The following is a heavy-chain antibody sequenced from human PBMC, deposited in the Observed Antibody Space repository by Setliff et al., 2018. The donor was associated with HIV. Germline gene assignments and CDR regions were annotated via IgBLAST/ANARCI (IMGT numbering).Heavy chain of an antibody. CDR1: GGSISSSSYY. Sequence: PSETLSLTCTVSGGSISSSSYYWGWIRQPSGKGLEWIGSTDYSGSSYYNPSLKSRVTIFVDTSKNQFSLKLSSVTAADTSVYYCARHEGIRGVSDYFDYWGQGTLGTVS. D-gene: IGHD3-10*01. V-gene: IGHV4-39*01. CDR2: TDYSGSS. CDR3: ARHEGIRGVSDYFDY. J-gene: IGHJ4*02.